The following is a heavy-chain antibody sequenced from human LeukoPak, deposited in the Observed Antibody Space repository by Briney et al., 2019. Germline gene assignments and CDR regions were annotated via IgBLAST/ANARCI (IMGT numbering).Heavy chain of an antibody. Sequence: ASVTVSCKASGYTFTDYYIHWVRQAPGQGLEWMGWINPKSGGTNYAQKFQARVTMTRDTSISKVYMELSRLRSDDTAVYYCARGGDYHDISGYSDDAFDIWGQGTMVTVSS. V-gene: IGHV1-2*02. CDR2: INPKSGGT. CDR1: GYTFTDYY. D-gene: IGHD3-22*01. CDR3: ARGGDYHDISGYSDDAFDI. J-gene: IGHJ3*02.